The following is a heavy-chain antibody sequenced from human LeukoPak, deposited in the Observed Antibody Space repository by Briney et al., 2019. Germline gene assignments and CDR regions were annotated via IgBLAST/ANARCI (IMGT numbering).Heavy chain of an antibody. Sequence: GGSLRLSCAASGFTFSSYAMSWVLQAPGKGLEWVSAISGSGGSTYYADSAKGRFTISRDNSKNTLYLQMNSLRAEDTAVYYCANTDSWEAFDIWGQGTVVTVSS. CDR2: ISGSGGST. CDR1: GFTFSSYA. V-gene: IGHV3-23*01. D-gene: IGHD1-26*01. J-gene: IGHJ3*02. CDR3: ANTDSWEAFDI.